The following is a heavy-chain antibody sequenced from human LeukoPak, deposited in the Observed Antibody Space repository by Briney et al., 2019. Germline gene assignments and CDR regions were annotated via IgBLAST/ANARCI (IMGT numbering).Heavy chain of an antibody. CDR2: ISWNSGSI. CDR3: ARDKTSGISGPFDS. Sequence: GGSLRLSCAASGFIFDDYAMHWVRHPPGKGLEWVSGISWNSGSIGYAASVKGRFTMPRDNAKNSLYLQMNSLRAEDTALYYCARDKTSGISGPFDSWGQGVLVSVSS. D-gene: IGHD6-13*01. V-gene: IGHV3-9*01. J-gene: IGHJ5*01. CDR1: GFIFDDYA.